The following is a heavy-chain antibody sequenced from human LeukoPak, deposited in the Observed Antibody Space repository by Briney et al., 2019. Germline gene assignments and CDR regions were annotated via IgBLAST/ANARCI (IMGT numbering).Heavy chain of an antibody. CDR2: IKSKVDGGTA. D-gene: IGHD3-10*01. CDR1: GVTFTNAW. V-gene: IGHV3-15*01. J-gene: IGHJ4*02. CDR3: TTASPVRGVIISWY. Sequence: GGPLRLSCADSGVTFTNAWMSWVRQAPGKGLEWIGLIKSKVDGGTADYAAPVKGRFTISRDDSKNTLYLQMTSLKNEDTAVYYCTTASPVRGVIISWYWGQGTLVTVSS.